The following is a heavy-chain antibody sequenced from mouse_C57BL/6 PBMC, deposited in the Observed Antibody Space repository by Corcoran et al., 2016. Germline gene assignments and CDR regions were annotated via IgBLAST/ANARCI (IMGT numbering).Heavy chain of an antibody. V-gene: IGHV1-26*01. D-gene: IGHD2-5*01. CDR1: GYTFTDYY. CDR3: AGGGYYSNYDAMDY. J-gene: IGHJ4*01. CDR2: INPNNGGT. Sequence: EVQLQQSGPELVKPGASVKISCKASGYTFTDYYMNWVKQSHGKSLEWIGDINPNNGGTSYNQKFKGKATLTVDKSSSTAYMELRSLTSEDSAVYYCAGGGYYSNYDAMDYWGQGTSVTVSS.